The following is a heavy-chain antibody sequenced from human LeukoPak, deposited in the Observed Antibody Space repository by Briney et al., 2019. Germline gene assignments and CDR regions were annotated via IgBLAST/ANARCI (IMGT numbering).Heavy chain of an antibody. Sequence: SETLSLTCAVSGYSITSSSWWGWIRQPPGKGLEWTGYIYHSGTTYYNPSLQSRVTMSVDTSKNQFSLKLSSVTAVDTAVYYCARKENVYYYFDYWGQGTLVTVSS. CDR2: IYHSGTT. J-gene: IGHJ4*02. CDR3: ARKENVYYYFDY. D-gene: IGHD3-10*01. CDR1: GYSITSSSW. V-gene: IGHV4-28*01.